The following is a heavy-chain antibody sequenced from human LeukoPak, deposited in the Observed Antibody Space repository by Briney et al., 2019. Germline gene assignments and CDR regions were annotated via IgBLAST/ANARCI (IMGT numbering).Heavy chain of an antibody. D-gene: IGHD3-10*01. CDR3: AADLGAESKLLWFGELYAFDI. Sequence: GTSVKVSCKASGFTFTSSAVQWVRQARGQRLEWIGWIVVGSGNTNYAQKFQERVTITRDMSTSTAYMELSSLRSEGTAVYYCAADLGAESKLLWFGELYAFDIWGQGTMVTVSS. CDR2: IVVGSGNT. CDR1: GFTFTSSA. V-gene: IGHV1-58*01. J-gene: IGHJ3*02.